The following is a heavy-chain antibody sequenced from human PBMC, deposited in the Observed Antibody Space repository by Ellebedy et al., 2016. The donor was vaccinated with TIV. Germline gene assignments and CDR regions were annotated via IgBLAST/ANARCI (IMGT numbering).Heavy chain of an antibody. Sequence: GESLKISCAASGFSFRSYWMSWVRQAPGKGLEWVANIYQDGSDEYYVDSVKGRFTISRDNDNKALFLQMNSPRVEDTAVYYCARRGSYGDYAVQINSWFDRWGRGTLVTVSS. CDR3: ARRGSYGDYAVQINSWFDR. D-gene: IGHD4-17*01. V-gene: IGHV3-7*01. CDR1: GFSFRSYW. CDR2: IYQDGSDE. J-gene: IGHJ5*02.